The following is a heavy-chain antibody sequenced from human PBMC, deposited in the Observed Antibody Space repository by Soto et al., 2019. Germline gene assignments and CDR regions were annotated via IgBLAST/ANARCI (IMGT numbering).Heavy chain of an antibody. CDR3: AKRGSSGWYWEYDYGMDV. V-gene: IGHV3-43*01. CDR1: GFTFDDYT. Sequence: TGGSLRLSCAASGFTFDDYTMHWVRQAPGKGLEWVSLISWDGGSTYYADSVKGRFTISRDNSKNSLYLQMNSLRTEDTALYYCAKRGSSGWYWEYDYGMDVWGQGTSVTVSS. CDR2: ISWDGGST. D-gene: IGHD6-19*01. J-gene: IGHJ6*02.